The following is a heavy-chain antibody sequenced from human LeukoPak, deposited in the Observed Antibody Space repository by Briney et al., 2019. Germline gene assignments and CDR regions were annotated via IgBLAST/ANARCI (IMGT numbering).Heavy chain of an antibody. CDR1: GYMFTDFY. CDR2: INPNSGGT. Sequence: GAPVKVSCKASGYMFTDFYLHWVRQAPGQGLEWMGWINPNSGGTNYAQKFQGRVTMTRDTSISTAYMELSRLRSDDTAVYYCARGFRVIWNYYYYYMDVWGKGTTVTVSS. D-gene: IGHD3-10*01. CDR3: ARGFRVIWNYYYYYMDV. J-gene: IGHJ6*03. V-gene: IGHV1-2*02.